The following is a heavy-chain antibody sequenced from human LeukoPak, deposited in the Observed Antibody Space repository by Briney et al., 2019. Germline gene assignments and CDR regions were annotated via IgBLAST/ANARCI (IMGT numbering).Heavy chain of an antibody. CDR2: ICYTTNP. D-gene: IGHD4-11*01. CDR3: ARDRNYFDA. CDR1: GGSIRNHF. J-gene: IGHJ5*02. Sequence: PSETLSLTCSVSGGSIRNHFWSWIRLSPGKGLEWIGNICYTTNPNYNPSLASRVTISIDTSKDQLSLKLNSVTAADTAVYYCARDRNYFDAWGQGTRVTVSS. V-gene: IGHV4-59*11.